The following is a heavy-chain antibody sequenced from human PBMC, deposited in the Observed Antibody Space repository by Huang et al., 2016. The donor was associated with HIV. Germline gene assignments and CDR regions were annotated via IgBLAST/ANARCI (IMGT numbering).Heavy chain of an antibody. D-gene: IGHD3-10*01. CDR1: GASISRASYY. CDR3: ARHGEGSFYYYYYIDV. CDR2: IYHPGTT. J-gene: IGHJ6*03. V-gene: IGHV4-39*01. Sequence: QVKLQESGPGLVTSSETLSLTCTVSGASISRASYYWGWIRQPPGKGLEWIVTIYHPGTTYYSPHLKSRLSMSVDTSENQVSLRLRSVTAADTAVYFCARHGEGSFYYYYYIDVWGPGTTVTVSS.